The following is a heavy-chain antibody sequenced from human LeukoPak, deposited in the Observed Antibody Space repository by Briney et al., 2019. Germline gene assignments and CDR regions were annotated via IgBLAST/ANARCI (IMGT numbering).Heavy chain of an antibody. V-gene: IGHV3-74*01. CDR3: ASTNRLDY. J-gene: IGHJ4*02. CDR2: INSDGSST. Sequence: GGSLRLSCAASGFTFDDYGMSWVRQAPGKGLVWVSRINSDGSSTSYADSVKGRFTISRDNAKNTLYLQMNSLRAEDTAVYYCASTNRLDYWGQGTLVTVSS. CDR1: GFTFDDYG. D-gene: IGHD2/OR15-2a*01.